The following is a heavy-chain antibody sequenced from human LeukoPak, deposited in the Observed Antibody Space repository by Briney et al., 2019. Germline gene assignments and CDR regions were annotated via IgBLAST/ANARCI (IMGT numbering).Heavy chain of an antibody. D-gene: IGHD3-22*01. CDR1: GFTFSSYA. CDR3: AKAKTFYYDSSGYYEGYYFDS. Sequence: GGSLRLSCAASGFTFSSYAMSWVRQAPGKGLEWVSAISGSGGSTYYADSVKGRFTISRDNSKNTLYLQMNGLRAEDTAVYYCAKAKTFYYDSSGYYEGYYFDSWGQGTLVTVSS. V-gene: IGHV3-23*01. CDR2: ISGSGGST. J-gene: IGHJ4*02.